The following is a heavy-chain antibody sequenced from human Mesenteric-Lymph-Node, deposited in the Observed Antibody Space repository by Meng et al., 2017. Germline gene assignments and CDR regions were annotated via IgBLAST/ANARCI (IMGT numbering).Heavy chain of an antibody. D-gene: IGHD6-19*01. CDR3: AGNPSTYSSGWYFDY. J-gene: IGHJ4*02. CDR1: GGTFSSYA. Sequence: SVKVSCKASGGTFSSYAISWVRQAPGQGLEWMGGIIPIFGTANYAQKFQGRVTITADESTSTAYMELSSLRSEDTAVYYCAGNPSTYSSGWYFDYWGQGTLVTVSS. V-gene: IGHV1-69*13. CDR2: IIPIFGTA.